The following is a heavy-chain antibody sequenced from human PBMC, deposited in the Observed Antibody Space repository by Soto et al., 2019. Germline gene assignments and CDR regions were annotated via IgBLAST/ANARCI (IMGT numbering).Heavy chain of an antibody. D-gene: IGHD2-15*01. V-gene: IGHV6-1*01. CDR3: ARDIGPYWYFDL. CDR1: GDSVSSNDAT. J-gene: IGHJ2*01. CDR2: TYYRSKWYI. Sequence: SQTLSLTCAISGDSVSSNDATWDWIRQSPSRGLEWLGRTYYRSKWYIDYAVSVKSRITINPDPSNNQLSLQLNSLRDEDTAVYYCARDIGPYWYFDLWGRGTLVTVSS.